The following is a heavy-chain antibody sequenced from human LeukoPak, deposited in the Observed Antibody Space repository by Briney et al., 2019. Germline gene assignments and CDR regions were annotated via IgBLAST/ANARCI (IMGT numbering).Heavy chain of an antibody. CDR1: GYNFHIYW. D-gene: IGHD6-13*01. V-gene: IGHV5-51*01. J-gene: IGHJ6*03. Sequence: GESLKISCEGSGYNFHIYWIGWVRQMPGQGLEWMGIIYSDHSNTIYGPSFQGQVTISADKSINTAYLEWSSLKASDTAIYYCARQGAAGKYYYYYMDVWGKGTTVTVSS. CDR2: IYSDHSNT. CDR3: ARQGAAGKYYYYYMDV.